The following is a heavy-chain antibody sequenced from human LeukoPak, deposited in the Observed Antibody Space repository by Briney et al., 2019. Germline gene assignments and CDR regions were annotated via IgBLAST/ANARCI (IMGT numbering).Heavy chain of an antibody. J-gene: IGHJ6*03. Sequence: SETLSLTCTVSGYSISSGYYWGWIRQPPGKGLEWIGSIYYSGSTYYNPSLKSRVTISVDTSKNQFSLKLSSVTAADTAVYYCARGHPYCSSTSCYTNYYYMDVWGKGTTVTVSS. V-gene: IGHV4-38-2*02. D-gene: IGHD2-2*02. CDR1: GYSISSGYY. CDR3: ARGHPYCSSTSCYTNYYYMDV. CDR2: IYYSGST.